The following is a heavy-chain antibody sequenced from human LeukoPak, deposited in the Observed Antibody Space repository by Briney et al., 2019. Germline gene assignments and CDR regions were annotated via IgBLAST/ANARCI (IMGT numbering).Heavy chain of an antibody. CDR3: ARDEDISSGWYPDY. J-gene: IGHJ4*02. D-gene: IGHD6-19*01. CDR2: FDPKDGET. V-gene: IGHV1-24*01. Sequence: ASVKVSCKVSGYTLTELSMHWVRQAPGKGLEWMGGFDPKDGETTYAQKFQGRVTMTEDTSTDTAYMELRRLRADDTAVYYCARDEDISSGWYPDYWGQGTLVTVSS. CDR1: GYTLTELS.